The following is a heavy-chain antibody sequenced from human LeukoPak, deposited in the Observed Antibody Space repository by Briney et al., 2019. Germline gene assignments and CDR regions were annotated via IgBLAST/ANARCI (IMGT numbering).Heavy chain of an antibody. CDR2: ISSSSSYI. D-gene: IGHD3-9*01. J-gene: IGHJ3*02. CDR1: GFTFSSYT. V-gene: IGHV3-21*06. Sequence: PGGSLRLSCAASGFTFSSYTMNWVRQAPGKELGWVSSISSSSSYIYYADSVKGRFTISRDNAKNSLYLQMNSLRAEDTAVYYCARDTYDILTGYYKWAFDIWGQGTMVTVSS. CDR3: ARDTYDILTGYYKWAFDI.